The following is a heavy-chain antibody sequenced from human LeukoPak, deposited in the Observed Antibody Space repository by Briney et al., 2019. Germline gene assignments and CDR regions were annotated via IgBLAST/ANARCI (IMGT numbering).Heavy chain of an antibody. V-gene: IGHV1-46*01. Sequence: GASVKVSCKASGYTFTSYYIHWVRQAPGQGLEWMGIINPGGGSTSYAQNFQGRVTMTRDTSTSTVYMEQSSLRSEDTAIYYCARGGDNSYFDYWGQGTLVTVSS. CDR3: ARGGDNSYFDY. CDR2: INPGGGST. CDR1: GYTFTSYY. J-gene: IGHJ4*02. D-gene: IGHD4-23*01.